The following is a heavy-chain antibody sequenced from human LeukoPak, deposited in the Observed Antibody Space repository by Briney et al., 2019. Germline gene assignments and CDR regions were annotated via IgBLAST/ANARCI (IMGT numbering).Heavy chain of an antibody. Sequence: PGGSLRLSCAASGFTFSNYGIHWVRQAPGRGLEWVAFIRYGGRNKYYADSVTGRFTISRDNSKNTVYLQVNSLIPDDTALYYCAKDISIQYGVVALDYWGQGTLVTVSS. CDR2: IRYGGRNK. J-gene: IGHJ4*02. CDR1: GFTFSNYG. D-gene: IGHD3-3*01. CDR3: AKDISIQYGVVALDY. V-gene: IGHV3-30*02.